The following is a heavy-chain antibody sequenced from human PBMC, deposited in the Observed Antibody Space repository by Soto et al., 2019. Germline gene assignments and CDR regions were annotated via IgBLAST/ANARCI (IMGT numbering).Heavy chain of an antibody. D-gene: IGHD2-15*01. J-gene: IGHJ4*02. Sequence: EVQLVESGGGLVKPGGSLRLSCAASGFTFSSYSMNWVRQAPGKGLEWVSSISSSSSYIYYADSVKGRFTISRDNAKNSLYLQMNSLRAEDTAVYYCARDLFGYCSGGSCPDDSEFDYWGQGTLVTVSS. CDR2: ISSSSSYI. CDR3: ARDLFGYCSGGSCPDDSEFDY. V-gene: IGHV3-21*01. CDR1: GFTFSSYS.